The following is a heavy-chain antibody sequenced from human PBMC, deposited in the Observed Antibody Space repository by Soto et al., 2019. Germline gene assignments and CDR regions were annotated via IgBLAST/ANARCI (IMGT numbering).Heavy chain of an antibody. CDR3: ARDSRDIVVVPAANPPSY. CDR1: GYTFTIYG. V-gene: IGHV1-18*04. J-gene: IGHJ4*02. Sequence: ASVKVPCKASGYTFTIYGISWVRQAPGQGLEWMGWISAYNGNTNYAQKLQGRVTMTTDTSTSTAYMELRSLRSDDTAVYYCARDSRDIVVVPAANPPSYWGQGTLVTVSS. D-gene: IGHD2-2*01. CDR2: ISAYNGNT.